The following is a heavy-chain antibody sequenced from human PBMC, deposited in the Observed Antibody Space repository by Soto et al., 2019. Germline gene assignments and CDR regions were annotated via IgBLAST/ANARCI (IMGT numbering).Heavy chain of an antibody. V-gene: IGHV3-74*01. CDR3: AYFTSGCPT. CDR1: GITLSNYW. CDR2: ISSDGSST. D-gene: IGHD6-19*01. Sequence: EVQLVESGGGLVQPGGSLRLSCAASGITLSNYWVHWVRQAPGKGLVWVSRISSDGSSTSYTDSVKGRFTISRDNAKNTLYLQMNSLRAEDTAVYYCAYFTSGCPTWGQGTLVTVSS. J-gene: IGHJ4*02.